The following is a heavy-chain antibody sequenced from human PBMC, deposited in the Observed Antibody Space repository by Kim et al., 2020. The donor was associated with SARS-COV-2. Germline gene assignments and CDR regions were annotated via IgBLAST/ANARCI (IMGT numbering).Heavy chain of an antibody. V-gene: IGHV1-69*01. Sequence: TANYAQKFQGRVTITADESTSTAYMELSSLGSEDTAVYYCARELGDAFDIWGQGTMVTVSS. CDR3: ARELGDAFDI. J-gene: IGHJ3*02. D-gene: IGHD3-16*01. CDR2: TA.